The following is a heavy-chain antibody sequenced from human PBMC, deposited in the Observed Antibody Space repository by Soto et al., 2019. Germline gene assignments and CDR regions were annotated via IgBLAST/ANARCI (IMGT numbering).Heavy chain of an antibody. CDR3: ARGRGRYSSGWSWFDP. CDR2: IFQSGST. CDR1: GGTIRSPDW. J-gene: IGHJ5*02. D-gene: IGHD6-19*01. V-gene: IGHV4-4*02. Sequence: PSETLSLTCGVSGGTIRSPDWWTWGRQPPGKLLEWSGEIFQSGSTNYTPSLESRVTISVDKYKNQFSLPWTSVTAADTAVYFCARGRGRYSSGWSWFDPWGKGILVTVSS.